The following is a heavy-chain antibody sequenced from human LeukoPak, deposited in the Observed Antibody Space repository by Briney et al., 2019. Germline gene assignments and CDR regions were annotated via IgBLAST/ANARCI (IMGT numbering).Heavy chain of an antibody. V-gene: IGHV1-69*05. CDR3: ARARYCSGGSCYYEGYYYCYMDV. D-gene: IGHD2-15*01. CDR2: IIPIFGTA. J-gene: IGHJ6*03. Sequence: SVKVSCKASGGTFSSYAISWVRQAPGQGLEWMGGIIPIFGTANYAQEFQGRVTITTDESTSTAYMELSSLRSEDTAVYYCARARYCSGGSCYYEGYYYCYMDVWGKGTTVTVSS. CDR1: GGTFSSYA.